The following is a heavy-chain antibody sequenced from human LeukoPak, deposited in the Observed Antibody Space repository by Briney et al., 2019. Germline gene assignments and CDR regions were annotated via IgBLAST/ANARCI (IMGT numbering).Heavy chain of an antibody. CDR2: FDPEDGET. CDR1: GYTLTELS. Sequence: ASVKVSCTVSGYTLTELSMHWVRQAPGKGLEWMGGFDPEDGETIYAQKFQGRVTMTEDTSTDTAYMELSSLRSEDTAVYYCATDRRITMVRGVFDYWGQGTLVTVSS. D-gene: IGHD3-10*01. J-gene: IGHJ4*02. CDR3: ATDRRITMVRGVFDY. V-gene: IGHV1-24*01.